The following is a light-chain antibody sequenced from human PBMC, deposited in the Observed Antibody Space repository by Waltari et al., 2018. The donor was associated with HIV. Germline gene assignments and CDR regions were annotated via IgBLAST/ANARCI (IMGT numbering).Light chain of an antibody. Sequence: EIVMTQSPATLSVSTGERATLSCRASQSVSSNLAWYQQKPGQAPRLLIYGASTRATGIPARFSGSGSGTEFTLTISSLQSEDFVVYYCQQYNNWPPRSFGQGTKVEIK. CDR2: GAS. V-gene: IGKV3D-15*01. CDR3: QQYNNWPPRS. J-gene: IGKJ1*01. CDR1: QSVSSN.